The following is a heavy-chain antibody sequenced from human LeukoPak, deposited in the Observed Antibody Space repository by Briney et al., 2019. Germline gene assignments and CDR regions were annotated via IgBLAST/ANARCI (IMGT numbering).Heavy chain of an antibody. Sequence: SETLSLTCTVSDGSINNYYWTWIRQPPGKGLEWIGYIYYSGSTNYNPSLKSRVTISVDTSKNQFSLKLSSVTAADTAVYYCARGAYDFWSGSTFDYWGQGTLVTVSS. CDR1: DGSINNYY. V-gene: IGHV4-59*01. J-gene: IGHJ4*02. CDR3: ARGAYDFWSGSTFDY. D-gene: IGHD3-3*01. CDR2: IYYSGST.